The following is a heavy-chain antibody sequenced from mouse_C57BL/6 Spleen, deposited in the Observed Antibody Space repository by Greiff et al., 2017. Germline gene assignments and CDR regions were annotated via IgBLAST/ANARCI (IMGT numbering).Heavy chain of an antibody. V-gene: IGHV8-8*01. CDR2: IWWDDDK. D-gene: IGHD1-1*01. CDR3: ARIRNYYGSSPYYFDY. CDR1: GFSLSTFGMG. J-gene: IGHJ2*01. Sequence: QVTLKVSGPGILQPSQTLSLTCSFSGFSLSTFGMGVGWIRQPSGKGLEWLAHIWWDDDKYYNPALKSRLTISKDTSKNQVFLKIANVDTADTATYYCARIRNYYGSSPYYFDYWGQGTTLTVSS.